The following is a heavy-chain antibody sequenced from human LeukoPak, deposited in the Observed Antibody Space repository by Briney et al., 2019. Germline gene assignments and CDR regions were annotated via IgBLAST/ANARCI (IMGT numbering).Heavy chain of an antibody. CDR3: SRDVGGYYDTSGYRN. D-gene: IGHD3-22*01. V-gene: IGHV4-4*07. CDR2: IYTSGST. CDR1: GGSFSGYY. J-gene: IGHJ4*02. Sequence: SETLSLTCAVYGGSFSGYYWSWIRQPAGKGLEWIGRIYTSGSTNYNPSLDSRVTIYLDTSKNQSSLKLSSVAAADTAVYFCSRDVGGYYDTSGYRNWGQGTLVTVSS.